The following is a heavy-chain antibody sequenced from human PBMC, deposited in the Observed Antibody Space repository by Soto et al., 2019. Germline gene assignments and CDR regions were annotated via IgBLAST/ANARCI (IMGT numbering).Heavy chain of an antibody. D-gene: IGHD3-10*01. CDR3: VRTSHYGSGTWNFDF. CDR2: TRNKANRYTT. J-gene: IGHJ4*02. V-gene: IGHV3-72*01. Sequence: GGSLRLSCAGSGFTLSDNYMDWVRQAPGKGLEWVGRTRNKANRYTTEYAASVKGRFTVSRDESMNSLHLQMNSLKTEDIAVYYCVRTSHYGSGTWNFDFWGQGTVVTVSS. CDR1: GFTLSDNY.